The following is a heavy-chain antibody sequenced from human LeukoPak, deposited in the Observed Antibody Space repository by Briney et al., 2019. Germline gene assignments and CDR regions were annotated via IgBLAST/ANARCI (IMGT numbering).Heavy chain of an antibody. CDR3: ARDYYDNSGRFDY. J-gene: IGHJ4*02. Sequence: PGGSLRLSCAAPGFTFSSYEMNWVRQVPGKGLEWVSYISGSGSTIYYADSVKGRFTISRDNAKNSLYLQMNSLRAEDTAVYYCARDYYDNSGRFDYWGQGTLVTVSS. CDR2: ISGSGSTI. V-gene: IGHV3-48*03. D-gene: IGHD3-22*01. CDR1: GFTFSSYE.